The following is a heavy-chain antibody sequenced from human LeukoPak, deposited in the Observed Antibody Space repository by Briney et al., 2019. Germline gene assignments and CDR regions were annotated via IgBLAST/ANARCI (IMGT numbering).Heavy chain of an antibody. D-gene: IGHD3-9*01. J-gene: IGHJ4*02. CDR1: GYIFTNYW. CDR3: ARLYILTGSPRN. V-gene: IGHV5-51*01. CDR2: IYAVGSDN. Sequence: GESLKTSSQCPGYIFTNYWNGGVRQLPGKVLGWMGIIYAVGSDNKYSTSFQGQVTISADKSITIDYLQWSILEDSDTAIYYCARLYILTGSPRNWGQGTLVTVSS.